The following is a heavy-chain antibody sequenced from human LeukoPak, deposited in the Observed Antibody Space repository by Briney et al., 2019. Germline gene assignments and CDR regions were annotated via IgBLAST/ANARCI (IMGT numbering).Heavy chain of an antibody. Sequence: GGSLRLSCAASGFTFSSYWMHWVRQAPGKGLVWVSRINSDGSSTSYADSVEGRFTISRDNAKNSLYLQMNSLRAEDTAVYYCARWSNNYYDPDSWGQGTLVTVSS. CDR3: ARWSNNYYDPDS. D-gene: IGHD3-22*01. CDR2: INSDGSST. V-gene: IGHV3-74*01. J-gene: IGHJ5*02. CDR1: GFTFSSYW.